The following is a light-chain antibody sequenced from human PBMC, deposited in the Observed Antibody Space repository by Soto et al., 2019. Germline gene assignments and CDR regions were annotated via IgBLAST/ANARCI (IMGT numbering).Light chain of an antibody. CDR1: QTVRNNY. CDR3: QQCGSSPPIT. Sequence: EFVLTQSPGTLSLSPGERATLSCRASQTVRNNYLAWYQQKPGQAPRLLIYGASTRATGIPARFSGSASGTEFTLTISSLQSEDFAVYYCQQCGSSPPITFGQGTRLEIK. CDR2: GAS. J-gene: IGKJ5*01. V-gene: IGKV3-20*01.